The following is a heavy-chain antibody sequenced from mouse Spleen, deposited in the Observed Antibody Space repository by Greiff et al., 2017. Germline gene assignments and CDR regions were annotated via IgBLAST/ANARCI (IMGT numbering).Heavy chain of an antibody. J-gene: IGHJ3*01. CDR2: MWGSGTT. CDR3: AKRVLGGFAY. Sequence: VQRVESGPGLVAPSQSLSITCTVSGSSLTSFGVDWVRQPPGKGLEWLGVMWGSGTTNYNSAVMSRLTITKDNSKNQVFLKMNSLQTDDTAMYYCAKRVLGGFAYWGQGTLVTVSA. CDR1: GSSLTSFG. D-gene: IGHD3-1*01. V-gene: IGHV2-9*01.